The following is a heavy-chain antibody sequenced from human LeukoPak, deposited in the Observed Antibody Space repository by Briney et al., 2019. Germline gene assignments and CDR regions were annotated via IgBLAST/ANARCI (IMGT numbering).Heavy chain of an antibody. J-gene: IGHJ4*02. CDR1: GYTFTSYD. D-gene: IGHD3-22*01. V-gene: IGHV1-8*03. CDR3: ARGGGYYDSSGYYYGGRDIDY. CDR2: MNPNSGNT. Sequence: ASVKVSCKASGYTFTSYDINWVRQATGQGLEWMGWMNPNSGNTGYAQEFQGRVTITRNTSISTAYMELSSLRSEDTAVYYCARGGGYYDSSGYYYGGRDIDYWGQGTLVTVSS.